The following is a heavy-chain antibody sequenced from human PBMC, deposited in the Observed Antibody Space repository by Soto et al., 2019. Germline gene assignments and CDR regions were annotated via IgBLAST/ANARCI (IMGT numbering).Heavy chain of an antibody. Sequence: EVQLVESGGGLVKPGGSLRLSCAASGFTFSSYSMNWVRQAPGKGLEWVSSISSSSSYIYYADSVKGRFTISRDNAKNSLYLQMNSLRAEDTAVYYCARDTTVVTRPIDYWGQGTLVTVSS. J-gene: IGHJ4*02. CDR3: ARDTTVVTRPIDY. V-gene: IGHV3-21*01. CDR1: GFTFSSYS. CDR2: ISSSSSYI. D-gene: IGHD4-17*01.